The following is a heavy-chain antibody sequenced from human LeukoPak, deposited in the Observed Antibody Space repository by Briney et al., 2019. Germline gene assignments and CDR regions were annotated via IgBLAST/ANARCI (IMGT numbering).Heavy chain of an antibody. CDR3: ARHSMPGSSGYHEDIWDY. CDR2: IYYSGST. D-gene: IGHD3-22*01. CDR1: GGSISSSSYY. J-gene: IGHJ4*02. V-gene: IGHV4-39*01. Sequence: SETLSLTCTVSGGSISSSSYYWGWIRQPPGKGLEWIGSIYYSGSTYYNPSLKSRVTISVDTSKNQFSLKLSSVTAADTAVYYCARHSMPGSSGYHEDIWDYWGQGTLVTVSS.